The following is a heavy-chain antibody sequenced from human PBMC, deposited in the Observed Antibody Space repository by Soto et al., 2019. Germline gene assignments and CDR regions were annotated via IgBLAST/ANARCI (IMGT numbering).Heavy chain of an antibody. CDR3: ARGMTVAVIPTAPTAWFDP. V-gene: IGHV1-69*06. CDR1: GGTFSNYA. CDR2: IITGLGTT. Sequence: QVQLVQSGAEVKKPGSSVTVSCKASGGTFSNYAFSWVRQDPGQGREWMGGIITGLGTTDYAQKFQDRVTINADKSTGKADMELTSLKAEDTAVYSGARGMTVAVIPTAPTAWFDPWGQGTLVTVSS. D-gene: IGHD2-2*01. J-gene: IGHJ5*02.